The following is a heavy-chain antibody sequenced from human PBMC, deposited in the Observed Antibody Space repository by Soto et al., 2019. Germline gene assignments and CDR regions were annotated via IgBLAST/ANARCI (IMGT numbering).Heavy chain of an antibody. CDR2: IYKSATT. J-gene: IGHJ5*01. Sequence: SETLSLTCSVSGDSISSVDYFWAWIRQPPGQALEYIGYIYKSATTYYNPSFESRVAISLDTSKSQFSLNVTSVTAAGTAVYFCARGRYCLTGRCFPNWFDSWGQGTLVTVSS. D-gene: IGHD2-15*01. CDR1: GDSISSVDYF. V-gene: IGHV4-30-4*01. CDR3: ARGRYCLTGRCFPNWFDS.